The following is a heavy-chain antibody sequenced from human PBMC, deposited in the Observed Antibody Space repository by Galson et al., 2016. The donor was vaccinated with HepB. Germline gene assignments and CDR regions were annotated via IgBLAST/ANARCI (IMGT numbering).Heavy chain of an antibody. CDR1: GYTFASYG. Sequence: SVKVSCKASGYTFASYGIRWVRQAPGQGLEWMGWISAYNGNTNYAQKLQGRVTMTTDTSTSTAYMELRSLRSDDTAVYYRARDWQVAVIDYWGQGTLVTVSS. CDR3: ARDWQVAVIDY. D-gene: IGHD6-19*01. J-gene: IGHJ4*02. V-gene: IGHV1-18*01. CDR2: ISAYNGNT.